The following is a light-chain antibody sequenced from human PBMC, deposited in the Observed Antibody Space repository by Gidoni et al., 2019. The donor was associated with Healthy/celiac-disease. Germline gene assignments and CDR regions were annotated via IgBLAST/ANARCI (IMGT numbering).Light chain of an antibody. J-gene: IGKJ2*04. CDR2: AAS. CDR1: QSISSY. CDR3: QQSYSTPMCS. Sequence: DIQMTQSPSSLSASVGDRVTITCRASQSISSYLHWYQQKPGKAPKLLIYAASSLQSGVPSRFSGSGSGTDGTLTISSLQPEDFATYYCQQSYSTPMCSFXQXTKLEIK. V-gene: IGKV1-39*01.